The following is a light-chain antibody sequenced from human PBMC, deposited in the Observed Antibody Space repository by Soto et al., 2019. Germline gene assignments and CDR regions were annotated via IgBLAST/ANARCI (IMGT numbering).Light chain of an antibody. CDR3: QQYGTSPRSIT. CDR1: QSVGSD. Sequence: EIVMTQSPATLSVSPGERATLSCRASQSVGSDLAWYQQKPGQAPRLVIYDIFTRATGVPTRISGSGSGTDFTLTISRLEPEDFAVYYCQQYGTSPRSITFGQGTRLEIK. V-gene: IGKV3D-15*01. CDR2: DIF. J-gene: IGKJ5*01.